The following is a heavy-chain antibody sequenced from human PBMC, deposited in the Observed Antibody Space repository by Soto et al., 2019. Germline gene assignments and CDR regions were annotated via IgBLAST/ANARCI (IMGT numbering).Heavy chain of an antibody. J-gene: IGHJ4*02. CDR2: MLYGGST. CDR1: GGSISTNNHF. CDR3: ARHQGPTGPNY. Sequence: QLQLQESGPGLVKPSETLSLTCTVSGGSISTNNHFWGWIRQPPGKGLEWIGSMLYGGSTHYNPSLKSRVTISVDTSKNQLSLKLSSVTAADTAVYYCARHQGPTGPNYWGQGTLVTVSS. V-gene: IGHV4-39*01.